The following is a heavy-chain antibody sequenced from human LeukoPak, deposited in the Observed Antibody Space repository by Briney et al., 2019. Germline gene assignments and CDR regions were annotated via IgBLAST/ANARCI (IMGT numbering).Heavy chain of an antibody. Sequence: GASVKVSCKASGYTFISYGISWVRLAPGQGLEWMGWISGYTGNTNYAQTLQGRVTMTTDTSTNTAYMELRSLRSDDTAVYYCARDGCGRTCSSNTYYFDYWGQGTLVTVSS. CDR3: ARDGCGRTCSSNTYYFDY. V-gene: IGHV1-18*01. J-gene: IGHJ4*02. D-gene: IGHD2-15*01. CDR2: ISGYTGNT. CDR1: GYTFISYG.